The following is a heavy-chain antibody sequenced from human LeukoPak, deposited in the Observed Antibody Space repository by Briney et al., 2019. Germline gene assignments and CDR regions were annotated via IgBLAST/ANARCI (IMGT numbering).Heavy chain of an antibody. Sequence: GGSLRLSCAASGFTFSSYGMHWVRQAPGKGLEWVAVISYDGSNKYYADSVKGRFTISRDNSKNTLYLQMNSLRAEDTAVYYCANLVGYGGYAFDYWGQGTLVTVSS. CDR1: GFTFSSYG. D-gene: IGHD4-17*01. J-gene: IGHJ4*02. V-gene: IGHV3-30*18. CDR2: ISYDGSNK. CDR3: ANLVGYGGYAFDY.